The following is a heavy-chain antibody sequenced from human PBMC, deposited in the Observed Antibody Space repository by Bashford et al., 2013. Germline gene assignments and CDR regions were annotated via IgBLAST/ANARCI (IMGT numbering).Heavy chain of an antibody. V-gene: IGHV5-51*01. D-gene: IGHD3-3*01. CDR3: ARQGFGSAFDI. CDR2: VYPSDSDT. CDR1: GYRFTSYW. Sequence: GESLKISCKVSGYRFTSYWIGWVRQKPGKGLEWMGIVYPSDSDTRYSPSFQGQVTISADKSINTAYLQWSTLKASDTAMYYCARQGFGSAFDIWGQGTMVTVSS. J-gene: IGHJ3*02.